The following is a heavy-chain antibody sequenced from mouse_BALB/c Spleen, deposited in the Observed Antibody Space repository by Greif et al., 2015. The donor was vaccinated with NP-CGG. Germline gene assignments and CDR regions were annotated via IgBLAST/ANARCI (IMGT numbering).Heavy chain of an antibody. CDR3: ARGGGTWYFDV. D-gene: IGHD4-1*01. CDR2: IWAGGST. V-gene: IGHV2-9*02. J-gene: IGHJ1*01. CDR1: GFSLTSYG. Sequence: VKLVESGPGLVAPSQSLSITCTVSGFSLTSYGVHWVRQPPGKGLEWLGVIWAGGSTNYNSALMSRLSISKDNSKSQVFLKMNRLQTDDTAMYYCARGGGTWYFDVWGAGTTVTVSS.